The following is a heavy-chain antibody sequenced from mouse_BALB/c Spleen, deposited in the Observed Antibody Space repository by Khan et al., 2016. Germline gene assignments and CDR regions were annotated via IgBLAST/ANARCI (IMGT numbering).Heavy chain of an antibody. V-gene: IGHV5-6-4*01. J-gene: IGHJ3*01. CDR1: GFTFSSYT. D-gene: IGHD3-1*01. CDR3: TRDRSGGFAY. CDR2: ISSGGNYT. Sequence: EVELVESGGGLVKPGGSLKLSCAASGFTFSSYTMSWVRQTPEKRLEWVATISSGGNYTYYPDTVKGRFTISRDNAKNTLYLQMSSLKSEDTAMDYGTRDRSGGFAYWGQGTLVTVSA.